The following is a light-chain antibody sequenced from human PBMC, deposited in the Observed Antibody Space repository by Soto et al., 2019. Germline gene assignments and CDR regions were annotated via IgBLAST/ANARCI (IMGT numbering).Light chain of an antibody. V-gene: IGLV2-14*01. CDR1: RDDIGAYDY. J-gene: IGLJ3*02. Sequence: QSVLTQPASVSRSPGQSITISCAGTRDDIGAYDYVSWYPQHPGNAPKLLVYEVTNRPSGVSDRFSGPNSGNTASLTISGLQAEEEADYYCSSYTKSSAVVFGGGTKVTVL. CDR3: SSYTKSSAVV. CDR2: EVT.